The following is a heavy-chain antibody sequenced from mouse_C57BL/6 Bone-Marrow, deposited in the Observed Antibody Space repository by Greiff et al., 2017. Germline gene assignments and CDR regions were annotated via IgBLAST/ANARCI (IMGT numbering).Heavy chain of an antibody. CDR2: ISSGSSTI. CDR3: ARPGDYYAMDY. V-gene: IGHV5-17*01. Sequence: EVQLQESGGGLVKPGGSLKLSCAASGFTFSDYGMHWVRQAPEKGLEWVAYISSGSSTIYYADTVKGRFTISRDNAKNTLFLQMTSLRSEDTAMYYCARPGDYYAMDYWGQGTSDTVSS. CDR1: GFTFSDYG. J-gene: IGHJ4*01.